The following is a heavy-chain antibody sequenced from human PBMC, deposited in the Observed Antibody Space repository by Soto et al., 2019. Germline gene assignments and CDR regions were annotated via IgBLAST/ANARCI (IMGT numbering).Heavy chain of an antibody. CDR2: INVINGNA. V-gene: IGHV1-3*01. J-gene: IGHJ4*02. CDR3: VVSSGWWVFHY. CDR1: GYTFTSYD. D-gene: IGHD6-19*01. Sequence: ASVKVSCKASGYTFTSYDMHWVRQAPRQRLEWMGRINVINGNAYYSQRFQGRATFTRDTSASTGYMELSSLISGDTAVYYCVVSSGWWVFHYFGQGTVVAVCS.